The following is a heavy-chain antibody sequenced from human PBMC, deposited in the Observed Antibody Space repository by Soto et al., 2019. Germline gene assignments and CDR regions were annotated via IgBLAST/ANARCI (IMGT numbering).Heavy chain of an antibody. CDR1: GYTFTGYY. CDR3: ARDHHGVPAAPRDYYYGMDV. J-gene: IGHJ6*02. V-gene: IGHV1-2*04. CDR2: INPNSGGT. Sequence: ASVKVSCKASGYTFTGYYMHWVRQAPGQGLEWMGWINPNSGGTNYAQKFQGWVTTTRDTSISTAYMELSRMRSDDTAVYYCARDHHGVPAAPRDYYYGMDVWGQGTTVTVSS. D-gene: IGHD2-2*01.